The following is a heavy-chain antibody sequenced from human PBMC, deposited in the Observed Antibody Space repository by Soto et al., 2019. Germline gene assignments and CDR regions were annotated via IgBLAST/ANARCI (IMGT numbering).Heavy chain of an antibody. CDR2: INHSGGT. J-gene: IGHJ4*02. V-gene: IGHV4-34*01. CDR3: ARGHYDLWSGYRPRGHFDY. D-gene: IGHD3-3*01. CDR1: GGSFSGYY. Sequence: SETLSLTCGVYGGSFSGYYWSWIRQPPGQGLEWIGEINHSGGTNYNPSLKSRVTISVDTSKNQFSLNLSSVTAADTAVYYCARGHYDLWSGYRPRGHFDYWGQGALVTVSS.